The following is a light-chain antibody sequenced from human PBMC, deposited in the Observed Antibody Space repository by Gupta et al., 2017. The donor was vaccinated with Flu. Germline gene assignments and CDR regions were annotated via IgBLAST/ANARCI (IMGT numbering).Light chain of an antibody. V-gene: IGKV1-39*01. J-gene: IGKJ5*01. CDR1: QSIRSY. Sequence: DIQMTQSPSSLSASVGDRVTIACRASQSIRSYLNWYKQKPGKAPKLLIYAASSWQCGVPSRFSGSGYGTDFTLTSSSLQLEDFATQYCQQTDSNPPVTFGQGTPLEIK. CDR3: QQTDSNPPVT. CDR2: AAS.